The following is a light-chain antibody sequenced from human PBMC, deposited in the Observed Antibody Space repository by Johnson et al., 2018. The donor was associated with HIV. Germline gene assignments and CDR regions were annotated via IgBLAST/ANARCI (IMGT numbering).Light chain of an antibody. CDR3: GTWDSSLSAHYV. CDR1: SSNIGNNY. V-gene: IGLV1-51*01. J-gene: IGLJ1*01. CDR2: DNN. Sequence: QSVLTQPPSVSAAPGQKVTISCSGSSSNIGNNYVSWYQQLPGRAPKLLIYDNNKRPSVIPGRFSGSKSGPSATLGITGLQTGDEADYYCGTWDSSLSAHYVFGTGTTITVL.